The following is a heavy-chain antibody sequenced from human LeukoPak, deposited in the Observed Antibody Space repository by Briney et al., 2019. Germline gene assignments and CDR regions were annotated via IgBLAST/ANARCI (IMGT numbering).Heavy chain of an antibody. Sequence: GGSLRLSCAASGFTFSSYAMSWVRQAPGKGLEWVSAISGSGGSTYYADSVKGRFTISRDNSKNTLYLQMNSLRAEDTAVYYCAKDLLKYGSGSYYNPWGQGTLVTVSS. J-gene: IGHJ5*02. CDR1: GFTFSSYA. V-gene: IGHV3-23*01. CDR3: AKDLLKYGSGSYYNP. D-gene: IGHD3-10*01. CDR2: ISGSGGST.